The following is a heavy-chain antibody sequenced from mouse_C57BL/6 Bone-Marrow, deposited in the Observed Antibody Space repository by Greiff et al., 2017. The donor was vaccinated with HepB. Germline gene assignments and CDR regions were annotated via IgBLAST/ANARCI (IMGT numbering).Heavy chain of an antibody. V-gene: IGHV14-4*01. Sequence: VQLKQSGAELVRPGASVKLSCTASGFNIKDDYMHWVKQRPEQGLEWIGWIDPENGDTEYASKFQGKATITADTSSNTAYLQLSSLTSEDTAVYYCLLTTVVAHYVDYWGQGTTLTVSS. CDR2: IDPENGDT. D-gene: IGHD1-1*01. CDR1: GFNIKDDY. J-gene: IGHJ2*01. CDR3: LLTTVVAHYVDY.